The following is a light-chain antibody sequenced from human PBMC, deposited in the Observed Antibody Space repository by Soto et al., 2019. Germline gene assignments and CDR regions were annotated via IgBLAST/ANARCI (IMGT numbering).Light chain of an antibody. CDR2: DAS. Sequence: ENVLTQSPGTLSLSPGERATLSCRASQGISSSYLAWYQQRPGQAPRLLIYDASSRATGIPDRFSGSGSGTDFTLTITRLEPEDFAVYYCQQYDSSPLTFGQGTKVEIK. V-gene: IGKV3-20*01. CDR1: QGISSSY. J-gene: IGKJ1*01. CDR3: QQYDSSPLT.